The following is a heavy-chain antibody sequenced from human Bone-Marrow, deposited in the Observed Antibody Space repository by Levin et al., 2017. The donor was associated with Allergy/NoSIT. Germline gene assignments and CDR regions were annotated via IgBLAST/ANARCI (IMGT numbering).Heavy chain of an antibody. CDR1: GYTFNDYG. CDR3: ARTRVRYDYNWGSLPDAFDV. Sequence: ASVKVSCKASGYTFNDYGMNWVRQAPGQGLEWMGWMNTHSGNPTYAQDFTGRFVFSLDTSVSTAYLQISNLKAEDTAVYYCARTRVRYDYNWGSLPDAFDVWGQGTMVTVSS. J-gene: IGHJ3*01. V-gene: IGHV7-4-1*02. D-gene: IGHD3-16*01. CDR2: MNTHSGNP.